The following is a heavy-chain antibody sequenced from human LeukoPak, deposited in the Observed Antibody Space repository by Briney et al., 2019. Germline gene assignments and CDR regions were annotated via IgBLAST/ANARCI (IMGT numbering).Heavy chain of an antibody. CDR3: ARGHHFWSGSCYSSTYMDV. CDR2: INHSGST. V-gene: IGHV4-34*01. CDR1: GGSFSGYY. D-gene: IGHD3-3*02. Sequence: SETLSLTCAVYGGSFSGYYWSWIRQPPGKGLEWIGEINHSGSTNYNPSLKSRATISVDTSKSQFSLRLSSVTAADTAVYYCARGHHFWSGSCYSSTYMDVWGKGTTVTVSS. J-gene: IGHJ6*03.